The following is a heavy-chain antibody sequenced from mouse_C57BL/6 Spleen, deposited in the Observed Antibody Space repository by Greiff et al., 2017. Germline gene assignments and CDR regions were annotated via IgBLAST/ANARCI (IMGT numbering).Heavy chain of an antibody. D-gene: IGHD1-1*01. Sequence: VQLQQPGAELVKPGASVKMSCKASGYTFTSYWITWVKQRPGQGLEWIGDIYPGSGSTNYNEKFKSKATLTVDTSSSTAYMQLSSLTSEDSAVYYGARSNYYGSEAMDYWGQGTSVTVSS. CDR2: IYPGSGST. V-gene: IGHV1-55*01. CDR3: ARSNYYGSEAMDY. CDR1: GYTFTSYW. J-gene: IGHJ4*01.